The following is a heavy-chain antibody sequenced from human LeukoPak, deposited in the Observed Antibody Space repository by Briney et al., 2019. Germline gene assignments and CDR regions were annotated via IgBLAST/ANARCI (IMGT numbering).Heavy chain of an antibody. Sequence: ASVKVSCKASGGTFSSYAISWVRQAPGQGLEWMGGIIPIFGTANYAQKFQGRVTITTDESTSTAYMELSSLRSEDTAVYYCARGRKNYYDSSVYYYAMAFDYGGQGPLVTVSS. D-gene: IGHD3-22*01. J-gene: IGHJ4*02. CDR3: ARGRKNYYDSSVYYYAMAFDY. V-gene: IGHV1-69*05. CDR1: GGTFSSYA. CDR2: IIPIFGTA.